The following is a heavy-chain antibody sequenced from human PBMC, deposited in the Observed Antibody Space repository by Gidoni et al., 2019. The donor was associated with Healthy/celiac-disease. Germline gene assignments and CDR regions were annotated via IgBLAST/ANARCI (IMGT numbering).Heavy chain of an antibody. CDR3: ARPGDNWNYVRAFDI. CDR1: GYSFTSYW. CDR2: IYPGDSDT. Sequence: EVQLVQSGAEVKKPGESLKISGKGSGYSFTSYWIGWVRQMPGKGLEWMGIIYPGDSDTRYSPTFQGQVTISADKSISTAYLQWSSLKASDTAMYYCARPGDNWNYVRAFDIWGQGTMVTVSS. V-gene: IGHV5-51*01. J-gene: IGHJ3*02. D-gene: IGHD1-7*01.